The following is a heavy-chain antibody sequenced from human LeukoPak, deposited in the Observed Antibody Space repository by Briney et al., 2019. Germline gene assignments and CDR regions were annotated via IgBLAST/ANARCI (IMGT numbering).Heavy chain of an antibody. CDR1: GPSVNSDQY. J-gene: IGHJ3*02. CDR3: AMLRLGELSLLANAYDI. CDR2: VHQTGST. V-gene: IGHV4-38-2*01. D-gene: IGHD3-16*02. Sequence: SQTLSLPCDVSGPSVNSDQYWGWMRHSPGAGLEWIGSVHQTGSTYYNPSLGSRVSLSIDSTKNSFSLRLTSVTAADTAVYYCAMLRLGELSLLANAYDIWGQGTMVIVSS.